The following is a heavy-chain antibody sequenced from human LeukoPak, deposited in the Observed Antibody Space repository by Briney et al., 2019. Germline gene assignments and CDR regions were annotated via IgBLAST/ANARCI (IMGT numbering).Heavy chain of an antibody. D-gene: IGHD3-16*01. J-gene: IGHJ4*02. CDR1: GGSISSGSYY. CDR3: ARGPRGGRYPGDY. Sequence: PSETLSLTCTVSGGSISSGSYYWSWIRQPAGKGLEWIGRIYTSGSTNYNPSLKSRVTISVDTSKNQFSLKLSSVTAADTAVYYCARGPRGGRYPGDYWGQGTLVTVSS. V-gene: IGHV4-61*02. CDR2: IYTSGST.